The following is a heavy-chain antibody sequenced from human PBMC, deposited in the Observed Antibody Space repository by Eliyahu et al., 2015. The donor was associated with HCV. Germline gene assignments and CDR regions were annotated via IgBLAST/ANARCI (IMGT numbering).Heavy chain of an antibody. CDR2: MNPNSGNT. Sequence: QVQLVQSGAEVKKPGASVKVSCXASGYTFTSYDINWVRQATGQGLEWMGWMNPNSGNTGYAQKFQGRVTMXRNTSISTAYMEXSSLRXEDTAVYYCARVXYSSSCPDYWGQGTLVTVSS. D-gene: IGHD6-6*01. CDR1: GYTFTSYD. CDR3: ARVXYSSSCPDY. V-gene: IGHV1-8*01. J-gene: IGHJ4*02.